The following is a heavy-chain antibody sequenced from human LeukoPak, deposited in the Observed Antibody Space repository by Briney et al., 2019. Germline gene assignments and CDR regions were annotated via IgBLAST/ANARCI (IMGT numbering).Heavy chain of an antibody. CDR2: TNWGGYRT. Sequence: GGPLRLFCAACGFTLDDYAMRCVRQTPGKGVECVSGTNWGGYRTGYADSVKGRFTISRDNAKNSLYLQMNSLRVEDTAMYYCARDGLRRPPTPYCGGDCPLDYWGQGTLVSVSS. CDR3: ARDGLRRPPTPYCGGDCPLDY. V-gene: IGHV3-20*04. D-gene: IGHD2-21*02. CDR1: GFTLDDYA. J-gene: IGHJ4*02.